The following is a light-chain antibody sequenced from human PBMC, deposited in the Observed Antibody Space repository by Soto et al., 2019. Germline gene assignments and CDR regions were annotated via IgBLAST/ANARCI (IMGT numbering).Light chain of an antibody. CDR2: DVS. CDR3: SSWRTASTPYV. J-gene: IGLJ1*01. Sequence: QSVLTQPASVSGSPGQSITISCTGTSSDIGNYNYVAWYQQYPGKAPKLVIFDVSNRPSGVSHRFSGSKSANTALLTISGPQAEDEADYYCSSWRTASTPYVFGTGTKVTVL. V-gene: IGLV2-14*03. CDR1: SSDIGNYNY.